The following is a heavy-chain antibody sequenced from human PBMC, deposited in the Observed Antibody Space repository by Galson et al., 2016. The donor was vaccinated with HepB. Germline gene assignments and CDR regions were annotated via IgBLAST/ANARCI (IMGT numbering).Heavy chain of an antibody. V-gene: IGHV3-23*01. Sequence: SLRLSCAASGFTFSSYAMIWVRQAPGKGLEWVSGISGSGGSTNYADSVKGRFTISRDTSKNTLYLQMNSLRAEDTAVYYCAKGRSVAAAVSNWFDPWGQGTLVTVSS. CDR3: AKGRSVAAAVSNWFDP. D-gene: IGHD6-13*01. J-gene: IGHJ5*02. CDR2: ISGSGGST. CDR1: GFTFSSYA.